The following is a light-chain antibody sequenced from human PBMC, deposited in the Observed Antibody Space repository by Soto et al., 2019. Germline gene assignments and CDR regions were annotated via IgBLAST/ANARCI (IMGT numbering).Light chain of an antibody. J-gene: IGKJ1*01. CDR2: AAS. CDR3: QQSYSTSWT. CDR1: QSITSY. Sequence: DIQMTQSPSSLSVSVGDRVTITCRASQSITSYVNWYQQKPGRAPNLLIYAASSLQSGVPSRFSGSGSGTDFALTISSLEPEDFATYYCQQSYSTSWTFGQGTKVEIK. V-gene: IGKV1-39*01.